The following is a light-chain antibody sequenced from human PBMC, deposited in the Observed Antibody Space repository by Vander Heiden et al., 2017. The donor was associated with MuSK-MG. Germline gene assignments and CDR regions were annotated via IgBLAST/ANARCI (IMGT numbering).Light chain of an antibody. J-gene: IGKJ3*01. V-gene: IGKV4-1*01. CDR2: WAS. CDR3: QQYDSTPFT. CDR1: QSVLYSSNNKNY. Sequence: DIVMTQSPDSLAVSLGERATNNCKSSQSVLYSSNNKNYLAWYQQKPGQPPKLLIYWASTRESGVPDRFSGSGSGTDFTLTISSLQAEDVAVYYCQQYDSTPFTFGHGTKVDIK.